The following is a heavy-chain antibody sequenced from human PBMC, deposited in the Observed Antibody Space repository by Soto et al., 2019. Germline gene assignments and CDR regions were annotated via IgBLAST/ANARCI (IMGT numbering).Heavy chain of an antibody. Sequence: GALRLYCVASGFMFSRSTMNWVRQAPGKGLEWVSSITSASDYIFYADSVKGRFTISRDNAKNSLYLQMNSLRAEDTAVYYCARVGTGSSTPLDIWGQGTMVTVSS. CDR2: ITSASDYI. CDR1: GFMFSRST. D-gene: IGHD3-9*01. V-gene: IGHV3-21*01. CDR3: ARVGTGSSTPLDI. J-gene: IGHJ3*02.